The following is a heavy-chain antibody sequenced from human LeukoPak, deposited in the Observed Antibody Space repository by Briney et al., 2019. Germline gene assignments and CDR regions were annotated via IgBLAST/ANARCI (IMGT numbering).Heavy chain of an antibody. Sequence: PGGSLRLSCAASGFSFSSAWMTWVRQAPTKGLEWVGRIKSKTDGGTTDYAAPVKGRFTISRDDSRNTLYLQMSSLQTEDTAVYYCTTSLTSGYYIDYWGQGTLVTVSS. J-gene: IGHJ4*02. CDR2: IKSKTDGGTT. CDR3: TTSLTSGYYIDY. CDR1: GFSFSSAW. V-gene: IGHV3-15*01. D-gene: IGHD5-12*01.